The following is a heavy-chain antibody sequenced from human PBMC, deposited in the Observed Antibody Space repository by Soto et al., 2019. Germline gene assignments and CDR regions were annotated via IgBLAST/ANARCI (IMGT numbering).Heavy chain of an antibody. J-gene: IGHJ6*02. V-gene: IGHV1-18*04. CDR2: ISPYNDNT. CDR3: STLRTSGHHTHYFFGMDV. D-gene: IGHD2-2*01. Sequence: QVHLEQSGPEVQKPGASVKVACRASGNTFMNHVLRWVRQAPGQGLEWIGWISPYNDNTKYAQKFQGKVSMTADLSTSTAYMELRSLRSDDTAVYYCSTLRTSGHHTHYFFGMDVWVQGTTVAVSS. CDR1: GNTFMNHV.